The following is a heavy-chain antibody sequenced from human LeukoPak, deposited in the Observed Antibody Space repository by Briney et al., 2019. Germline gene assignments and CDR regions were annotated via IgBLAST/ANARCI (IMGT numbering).Heavy chain of an antibody. J-gene: IGHJ4*02. D-gene: IGHD3-16*01. V-gene: IGHV3-21*04. CDR3: AKGRGFRVWDPWDN. CDR2: ISSSSSYI. Sequence: PGGSLRLSCAASEFSFNTYSMNWLRQAPGKGLEWVSSISSSSSYIDYADSVKGRFTISRDNSKNTLFLEMNSLRVEDTAVYYCAKGRGFRVWDPWDNWGQGTLITVSS. CDR1: EFSFNTYS.